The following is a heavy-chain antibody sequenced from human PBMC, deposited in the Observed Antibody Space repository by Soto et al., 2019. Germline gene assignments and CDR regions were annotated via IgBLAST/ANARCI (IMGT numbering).Heavy chain of an antibody. Sequence: GSLRLSCAASGXTFSSYWMSWVRQAPGKGLELVANIKQDGSETYYADSVNGRFTISRDNAKKSLYLQMSSLRTDDTALYYCARGSSYDNSGYDYWGQGTLGTVSS. J-gene: IGHJ4*02. CDR3: ARGSSYDNSGYDY. CDR2: IKQDGSET. CDR1: GXTFSSYW. V-gene: IGHV3-7*01. D-gene: IGHD3-22*01.